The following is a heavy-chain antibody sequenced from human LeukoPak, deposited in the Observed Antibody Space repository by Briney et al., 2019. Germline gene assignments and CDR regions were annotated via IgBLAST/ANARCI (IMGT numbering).Heavy chain of an antibody. Sequence: GGSLRLSCAASGFTFSSYAMSWVRQAPGKRLEWVSAISGSGGSTYYADSVKGRFTISRDNSKNTLYLQMNSLRAEDTAVYYCAKDGESSGYYYGEVDYWGQGTLVTVSS. CDR2: ISGSGGST. D-gene: IGHD3-22*01. CDR3: AKDGESSGYYYGEVDY. V-gene: IGHV3-23*01. J-gene: IGHJ4*02. CDR1: GFTFSSYA.